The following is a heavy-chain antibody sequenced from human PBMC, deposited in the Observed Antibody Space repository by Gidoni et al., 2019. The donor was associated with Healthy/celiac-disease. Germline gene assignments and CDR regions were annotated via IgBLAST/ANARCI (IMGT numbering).Heavy chain of an antibody. CDR1: GVSIRSYY. CDR2: INYSGST. D-gene: IGHD6-19*01. Sequence: QVQLQESGPGLVKPSETLSLTCTVSGVSIRSYYWSWIRQPPGKGLEWIGDINYSGSTNDNPPLKGRVTISTDTSKSQFSLKLSSVTAADTAVYYGARFYGSGWYGYWGQGTLVTVSS. J-gene: IGHJ4*02. CDR3: ARFYGSGWYGY. V-gene: IGHV4-59*01.